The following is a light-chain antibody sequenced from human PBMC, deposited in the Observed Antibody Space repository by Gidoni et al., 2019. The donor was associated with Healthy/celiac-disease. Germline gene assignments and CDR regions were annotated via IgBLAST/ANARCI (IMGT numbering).Light chain of an antibody. J-gene: IGKJ4*01. CDR3: QQSYSTGALT. CDR1: QSISSY. V-gene: IGKV1-39*01. CDR2: AAS. Sequence: DIQMTQSPSSLSASVGDRVTITCRASQSISSYLNWYQQKPGKAPKLLIYAASSLQSGVPSRFSGSGSGTDFTLTISSLQPEDVATYYCQQSYSTGALTFGGXTKVEIK.